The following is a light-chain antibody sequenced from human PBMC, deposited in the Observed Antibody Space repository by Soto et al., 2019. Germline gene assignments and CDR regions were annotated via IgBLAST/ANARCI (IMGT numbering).Light chain of an antibody. J-gene: IGKJ2*01. CDR1: QSVSSNY. CDR3: QQYVSSPYT. CDR2: GAS. V-gene: IGKV3-20*01. Sequence: EIVLTQSPGTLSLSPGERATLSCSASQSVSSNYLAWYQQKPGQAPRLLIYGASSRATGIPDRFSGSGSGTDFTVTISRLEPEDFAVYYCQQYVSSPYTFGQGTKLEI.